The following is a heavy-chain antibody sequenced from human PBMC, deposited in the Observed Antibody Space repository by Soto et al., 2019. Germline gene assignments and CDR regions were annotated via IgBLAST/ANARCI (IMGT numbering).Heavy chain of an antibody. J-gene: IGHJ3*02. D-gene: IGHD3-16*02. V-gene: IGHV1-18*01. CDR3: ARGYDYIWGSYRYDEPNAFDI. Sequence: ASVKVSCKASGYTFTSYGISWVRQAPGQGLEWMGWISAYNGNTNYAQKLQGRVTMTTDTSTSTAYMELRSLRSDDTAVYYCARGYDYIWGSYRYDEPNAFDIWGQGTMVTVSS. CDR2: ISAYNGNT. CDR1: GYTFTSYG.